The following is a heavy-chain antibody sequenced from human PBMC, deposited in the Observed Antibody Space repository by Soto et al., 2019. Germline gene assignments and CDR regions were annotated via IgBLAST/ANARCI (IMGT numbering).Heavy chain of an antibody. J-gene: IGHJ6*02. CDR1: GGSISSSSYY. D-gene: IGHD1-26*01. CDR3: ARHSVSAVGGMDV. Sequence: SETLSLTCTVSGGSISSSSYYWGWIRQPPGKGLEWIGSIYYSGSTYYNPSLKSRVTISVDTSKNQFSLKLSSVTAADTAVYYCARHSVSAVGGMDVWGQGTTVTVSS. CDR2: IYYSGST. V-gene: IGHV4-39*01.